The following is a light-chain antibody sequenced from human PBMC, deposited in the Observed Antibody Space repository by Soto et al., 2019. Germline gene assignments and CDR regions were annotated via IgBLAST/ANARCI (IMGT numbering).Light chain of an antibody. CDR2: DVN. J-gene: IGLJ1*01. CDR1: SVDVGGYNL. V-gene: IGLV2-14*01. CDR3: SSYKSSSTLPYV. Sequence: QCALTQPASVSGSPGQSITISCTGTSVDVGGYNLVSWYQQYPDKAPKLMIFDVNTRPSGVSNRFSGSKSGNTASLTISGLQAEDEADYYCSSYKSSSTLPYVFGTGTKVTAL.